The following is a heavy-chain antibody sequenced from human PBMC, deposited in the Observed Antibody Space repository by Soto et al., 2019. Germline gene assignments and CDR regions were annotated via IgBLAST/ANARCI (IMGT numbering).Heavy chain of an antibody. CDR2: IIPIFGTA. CDR3: ARADGSWSYPLGAFDY. J-gene: IGHJ4*02. V-gene: IGHV1-69*06. CDR1: GGTFSSYA. Sequence: QVQLVQSGAEVKKPGSSVKVSCKASGGTFSSYAISWVRHAPVPGLEWLGGIIPIFGTANYAQKFQGRVTITADKATSTAYVEVSSLRFEVTAGYYWARADGSWSYPLGAFDYWGQGTLVTVSS. D-gene: IGHD3-10*01.